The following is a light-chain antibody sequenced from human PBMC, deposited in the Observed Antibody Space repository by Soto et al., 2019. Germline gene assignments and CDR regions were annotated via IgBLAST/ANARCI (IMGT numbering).Light chain of an antibody. V-gene: IGKV1-39*01. J-gene: IGKJ4*01. Sequence: DIQMTQSPSSLSASVGDRVTITCRASQSISSYLNWYQQKPGKAPQLLIYAASSLQSVVPSGFSGRGSGTEFTLTICSLQPDYFATYDCQQSYSTPRTFSGGTKVDIK. CDR1: QSISSY. CDR3: QQSYSTPRT. CDR2: AAS.